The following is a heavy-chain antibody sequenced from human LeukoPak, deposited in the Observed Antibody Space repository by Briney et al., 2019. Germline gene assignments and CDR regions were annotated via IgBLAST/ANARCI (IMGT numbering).Heavy chain of an antibody. J-gene: IGHJ4*02. CDR2: ISYDGGKK. Sequence: GGSLRLSCAASGFTFSSHDMHWVRQAPGKGLEWVAIISYDGGKKDYADSVKGRFTISRDNAKNSLYLQMNSLGAEDTAVYSCARDGRYSSSPSPPNYWGQGTLVTVSS. CDR1: GFTFSSHD. D-gene: IGHD6-6*01. V-gene: IGHV3-33*05. CDR3: ARDGRYSSSPSPPNY.